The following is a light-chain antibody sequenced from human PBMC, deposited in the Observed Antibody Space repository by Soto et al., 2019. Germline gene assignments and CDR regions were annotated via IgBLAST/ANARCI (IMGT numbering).Light chain of an antibody. CDR3: QYYGDSPYT. J-gene: IGKJ2*01. CDR1: QSLSNRY. CDR2: DAS. Sequence: DIVLTQSPGTLSLSPGDRATLSCRASQSLSNRYLAWYQQKPGQAPRLLMYDASSRATGIPDRFSGSGSGTAFTLTIHRLGPEDFAVYYCQYYGDSPYTFGRGTKLEIK. V-gene: IGKV3-20*01.